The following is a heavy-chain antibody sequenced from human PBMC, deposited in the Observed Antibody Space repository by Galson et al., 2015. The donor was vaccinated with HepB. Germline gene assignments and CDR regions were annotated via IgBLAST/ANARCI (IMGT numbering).Heavy chain of an antibody. D-gene: IGHD3-3*01. J-gene: IGHJ6*03. CDR1: GGTFSSYA. CDR2: IIPIFGTA. V-gene: IGHV1-69*13. Sequence: SVKVSCKASGGTFSSYAISWVRQAPGQGLEWMGGIIPIFGTANYAQKFQGRVTITADESTNTAYMELRRLSSDDTAIYYCARVPGTPDSWSGYYTNYYYYHMDVWGEGTTVTVSS. CDR3: ARVPGTPDSWSGYYTNYYYYHMDV.